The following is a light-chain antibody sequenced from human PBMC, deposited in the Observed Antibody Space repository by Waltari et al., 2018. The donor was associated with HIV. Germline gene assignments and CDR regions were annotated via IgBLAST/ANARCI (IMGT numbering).Light chain of an antibody. J-gene: IGKJ3*01. Sequence: DIQMTQSPSSLSASVGDRVTITCRASQSISAYLNWYQQKPGNAPKLLIYGATSLQSGVPPRFRGSGSGTDFSLTITSLQPEDFATYYCQQSYSTPLTFGPGTKVDVE. CDR2: GAT. CDR3: QQSYSTPLT. CDR1: QSISAY. V-gene: IGKV1-39*01.